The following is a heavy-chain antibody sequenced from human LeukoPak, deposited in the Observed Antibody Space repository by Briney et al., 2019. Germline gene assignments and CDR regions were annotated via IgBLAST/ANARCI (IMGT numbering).Heavy chain of an antibody. CDR3: ARGQGSYCSSTSCGRANWFDP. D-gene: IGHD2-2*01. J-gene: IGHJ5*02. V-gene: IGHV4-34*01. CDR1: GGSFSGYY. CDR2: INHSGST. Sequence: SETLSLTCAVYGGSFSGYYWSWIRQPPGKGLEWIGEINHSGSTNYNPSLKSRVTISVDTPKNQFSLKLSSVTAADTAVYYCARGQGSYCSSTSCGRANWFDPWGQGTLVTVSS.